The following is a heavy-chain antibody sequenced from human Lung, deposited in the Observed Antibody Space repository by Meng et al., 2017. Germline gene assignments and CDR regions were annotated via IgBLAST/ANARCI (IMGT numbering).Heavy chain of an antibody. CDR3: ARDDSGYADFDS. CDR2: VYHSGST. V-gene: IGHV4-4*02. Sequence: QVQLQESGPGLVKPSATLPLTCAVSGGSISSNDWCSWVGQTPGRGLEWIGEVYHSGSTNYNPSLKSRVIISVNNSKNQFSLKLTSVTAADTAVYYCARDDSGYADFDSWGQGTLVTVSS. D-gene: IGHD3-22*01. CDR1: GGSISSNDW. J-gene: IGHJ4*02.